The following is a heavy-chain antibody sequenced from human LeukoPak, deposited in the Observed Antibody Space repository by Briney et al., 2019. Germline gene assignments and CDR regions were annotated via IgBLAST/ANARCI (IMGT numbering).Heavy chain of an antibody. D-gene: IGHD7-27*01. Sequence: SQTLSLTCTVSGGSISSGSYYWSWIRQPAGKGLEWIGRIYTSGSTNYNPSLESRVTISVDPSKNQFSLKVTSVTAADTAVYFCARGFRGDNFDYWGQGTLVTVSS. CDR1: GGSISSGSYY. J-gene: IGHJ4*02. CDR3: ARGFRGDNFDY. CDR2: IYTSGST. V-gene: IGHV4-61*02.